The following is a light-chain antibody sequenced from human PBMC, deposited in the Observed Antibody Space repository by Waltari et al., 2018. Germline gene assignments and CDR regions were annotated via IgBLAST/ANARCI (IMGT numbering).Light chain of an antibody. V-gene: IGLV3-19*01. J-gene: IGLJ2*01. CDR3: SCRDSSGNVL. CDR1: SLRTFY. Sequence: SSELTQDPAVSVALGQTVRITCQGDSLRTFYASWYQQKPGQAPVLVIYFKDTRPSGIPDRFSGSSSGNTASLTITGAQAEDEADYYCSCRDSSGNVLFGGGTKLTVL. CDR2: FKD.